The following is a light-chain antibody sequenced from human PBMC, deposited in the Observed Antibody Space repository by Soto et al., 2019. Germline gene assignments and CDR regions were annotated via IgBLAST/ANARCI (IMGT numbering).Light chain of an antibody. V-gene: IGKV3-20*01. CDR1: QGVSSSY. Sequence: EIVLTQSPGTMSLSPGERAALSCRASQGVSSSYLAWYQQKPGQAPRLLIYGASSRAAGIPDRFSASSSGTDFTLTISRLEPEDVAVYDCQQYGSSPLTFGGGTKVDIK. CDR2: GAS. J-gene: IGKJ4*01. CDR3: QQYGSSPLT.